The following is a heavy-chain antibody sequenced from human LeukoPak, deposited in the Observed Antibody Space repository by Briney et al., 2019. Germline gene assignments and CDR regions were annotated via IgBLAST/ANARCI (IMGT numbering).Heavy chain of an antibody. V-gene: IGHV3-7*03. CDR3: AREVVIFPDYYYYGMDV. CDR2: IKEDGSEK. CDR1: GFTLSSYW. J-gene: IGHJ6*02. D-gene: IGHD3-9*01. Sequence: PGGSLRLSCAASGFTLSSYWMSWVRQAPGKGLEWVANIKEDGSEKYYVDSVKGRFTISRDNAKNSLYLQMNSLRSDDTAVYYCAREVVIFPDYYYYGMDVWGQGTTVTVSS.